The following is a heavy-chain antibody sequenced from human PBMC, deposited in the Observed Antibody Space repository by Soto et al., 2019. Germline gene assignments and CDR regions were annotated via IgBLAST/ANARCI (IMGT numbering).Heavy chain of an antibody. D-gene: IGHD1-1*01. CDR1: GYTFTGYY. V-gene: IGHV1-2*04. CDR2: INPNSGGT. CDR3: ARERRTKYNWFDP. Sequence: SCKASGYTFTGYYMHWVRQAPGQGLEWMGWINPNSGGTNYSQKFQGWVTMTRETSISTAYMELSRLRSDDTAVYYCARERRTKYNWFDPWGQGTLVTVSS. J-gene: IGHJ5*02.